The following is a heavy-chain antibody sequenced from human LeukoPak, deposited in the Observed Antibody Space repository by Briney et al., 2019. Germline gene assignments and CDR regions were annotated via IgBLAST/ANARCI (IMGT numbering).Heavy chain of an antibody. CDR3: AKEGTPQVSTWYDL. CDR2: ISYEGGTQ. Sequence: GMSLRLSCAASGVTLSPYGMHWVRQAPGKGLEWVAVISYEGGTQHYADSVKGRFIISRDNPRNALYLQMNILRTEDTAVYYCAKEGTPQVSTWYDLWGQGTQVIVSS. J-gene: IGHJ5*02. D-gene: IGHD3-10*01. CDR1: GVTLSPYG. V-gene: IGHV3-30*18.